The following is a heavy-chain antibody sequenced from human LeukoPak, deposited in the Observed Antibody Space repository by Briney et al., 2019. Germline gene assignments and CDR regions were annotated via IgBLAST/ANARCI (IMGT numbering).Heavy chain of an antibody. V-gene: IGHV6-1*01. D-gene: IGHD1-26*01. J-gene: IGHJ6*02. CDR3: ARGWSGSYSTGYYYGMDV. Sequence: SQTLSLTCAIFGDSVSSNSAAWNWIRQSPSRGLEWLGRTYYRSKWYNDYAVSVKSRITINPDTSKNQFSLQLNSVTPEDTAVYYCARGWSGSYSTGYYYGMDVWGQGTTVTVSS. CDR2: TYYRSKWYN. CDR1: GDSVSSNSAA.